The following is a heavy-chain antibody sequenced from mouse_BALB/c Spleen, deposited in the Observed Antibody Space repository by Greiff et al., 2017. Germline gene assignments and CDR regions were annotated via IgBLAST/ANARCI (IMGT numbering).Heavy chain of an antibody. CDR2: ISSGGSYT. CDR3: ARHNYYGAWFAY. V-gene: IGHV5-6*01. D-gene: IGHD1-1*01. CDR1: GFTFSSYG. Sequence: EVQLQQSGGDLVKPGGSLKLSCAASGFTFSSYGMSWVRQTPDKRLEWVATISSGGSYTYYPDSVKGRFTISRDNAKNTLYLQMSSLKSEDTAMYYCARHNYYGAWFAYWGQGTLVTVSA. J-gene: IGHJ3*01.